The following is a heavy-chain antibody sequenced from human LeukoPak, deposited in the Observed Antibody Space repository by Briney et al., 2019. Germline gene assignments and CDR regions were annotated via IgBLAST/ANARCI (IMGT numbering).Heavy chain of an antibody. D-gene: IGHD3-16*01. CDR3: AKAVSDQY. Sequence: SETLSLTCAVYGGSFSGYYWSWIRQPPGKGLEWIGEINHSGSTNYNPSLKSRVTISVETSKSQFSLKLSSVTAAATALYYCAKAVSDQYWGKETLVTVSS. V-gene: IGHV4-34*01. J-gene: IGHJ4*02. CDR2: INHSGST. CDR1: GGSFSGYY.